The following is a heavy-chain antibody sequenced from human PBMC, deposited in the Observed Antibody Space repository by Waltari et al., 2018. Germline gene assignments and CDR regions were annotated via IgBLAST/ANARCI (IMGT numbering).Heavy chain of an antibody. CDR2: INSDGSTT. CDR1: GFTFGSYW. V-gene: IGHV3-74*01. Sequence: EVQLVESGGGLVQPGGSLRLSCAASGFTFGSYWMHWVRQAPGKGLVWVSRINSDGSTTGYADSVKGRFTISRDNTKNTLSLQMNSLRDEDTAVYYCAVYLRSSPFDPWGRGTNVTVSS. D-gene: IGHD5-12*01. J-gene: IGHJ3*01. CDR3: AVYLRSSPFDP.